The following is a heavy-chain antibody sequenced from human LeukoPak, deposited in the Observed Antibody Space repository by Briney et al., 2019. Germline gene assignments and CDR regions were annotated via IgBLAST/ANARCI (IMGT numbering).Heavy chain of an antibody. J-gene: IGHJ6*03. Sequence: PGGSLRLSCAASGFTVSSNYMSWVRQAPGKGLEWVSVIYSGGSTYYADSVKGRFTISRDNSKNTLDLQMNSLRPEDTAVYYCASGSGSYRTPYYYMDVWGTGTTVTVSS. CDR2: IYSGGST. V-gene: IGHV3-53*01. CDR1: GFTVSSNY. D-gene: IGHD3-10*01. CDR3: ASGSGSYRTPYYYMDV.